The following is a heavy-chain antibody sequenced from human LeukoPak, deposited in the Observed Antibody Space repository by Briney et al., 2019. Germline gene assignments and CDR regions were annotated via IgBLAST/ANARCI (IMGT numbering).Heavy chain of an antibody. CDR1: GFPFSTYG. CDR2: INWNGGRT. D-gene: IGHD4-17*01. CDR3: ARADYGDYGAY. J-gene: IGHJ4*02. Sequence: GGSLRLSCAASGFPFSTYGMNWVRRAPGKGLEWVSGINWNGGRTGYADSVKGRFTISRDNAKNSLYLQMNSLRAEDTAVYYCARADYGDYGAYWGQGTLVTVSS. V-gene: IGHV3-20*04.